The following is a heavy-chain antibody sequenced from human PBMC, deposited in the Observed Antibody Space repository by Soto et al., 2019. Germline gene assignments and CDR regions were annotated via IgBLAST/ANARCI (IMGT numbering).Heavy chain of an antibody. CDR3: ARDTWKVYYYDSRTAFDI. CDR2: ISAYNGNT. Sequence: ASVKVSCKASGYTFTSYGISWVRQAPGQGLEWMGWISAYNGNTNYAQKFQGRVTMTTDTSTSTAYMELRSLRSDDTAVYYCARDTWKVYYYDSRTAFDIWGQGTMVTVS. CDR1: GYTFTSYG. D-gene: IGHD3-22*01. V-gene: IGHV1-18*01. J-gene: IGHJ3*02.